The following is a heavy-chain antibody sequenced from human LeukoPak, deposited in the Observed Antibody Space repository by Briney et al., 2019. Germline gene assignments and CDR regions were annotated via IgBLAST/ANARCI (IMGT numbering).Heavy chain of an antibody. D-gene: IGHD1-1*01. CDR3: TTDGRNWKGNWFDP. CDR1: GFTFSSYA. Sequence: PGGSLRLSCAASGFTFSSYAMSWVRQAPGKGLEWVGRIKSKTDGGTTDYAAPVKGRFTISRDDSKNTLYLQMNSLKTEDTAVYYCTTDGRNWKGNWFDPWGQGTLVTVSS. CDR2: IKSKTDGGTT. V-gene: IGHV3-15*01. J-gene: IGHJ5*02.